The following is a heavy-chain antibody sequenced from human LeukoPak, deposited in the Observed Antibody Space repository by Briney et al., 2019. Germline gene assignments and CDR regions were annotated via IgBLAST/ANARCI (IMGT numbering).Heavy chain of an antibody. Sequence: SETLSLTCAVSGGSFSGYYWTWIRQPPGKGLEWIGEINHSGSANYNLSLMSRVTISLDTSKNHFSLNLSSVTAADTAVYYCARGQGTVTTHWGQGTLVTVSS. J-gene: IGHJ4*02. D-gene: IGHD4-17*01. V-gene: IGHV4-34*01. CDR3: ARGQGTVTTH. CDR1: GGSFSGYY. CDR2: INHSGSA.